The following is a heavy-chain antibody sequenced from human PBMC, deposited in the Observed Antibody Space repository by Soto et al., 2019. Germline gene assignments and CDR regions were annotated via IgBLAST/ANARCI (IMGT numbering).Heavy chain of an antibody. V-gene: IGHV4-59*08. Sequence: SATLSLTCTVAGGSISSYYWSWIRQPPGKGLEWIGYIYYSGSTNYNPSLKSRVTISVDTSKNQFSLKLSSVTAADTAVYYCARRYSSSFDYWGQGTLVTVS. CDR2: IYYSGST. CDR1: GGSISSYY. CDR3: ARRYSSSFDY. J-gene: IGHJ4*02. D-gene: IGHD6-13*01.